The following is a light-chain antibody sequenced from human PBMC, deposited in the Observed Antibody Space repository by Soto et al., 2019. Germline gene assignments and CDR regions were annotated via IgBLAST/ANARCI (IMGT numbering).Light chain of an antibody. CDR2: AAS. CDR1: QGISNY. J-gene: IGKJ3*01. Sequence: DIQMTQSTSSLSASVGGRVTITCRASQGISNYLAWYQQKPGKIPKLLIYAASTLQSGVPSRFSGSGSGTDFTLTISSLQPEDVVTYYCQMYNSALLFTFGPGTKVAIK. V-gene: IGKV1-27*01. CDR3: QMYNSALLFT.